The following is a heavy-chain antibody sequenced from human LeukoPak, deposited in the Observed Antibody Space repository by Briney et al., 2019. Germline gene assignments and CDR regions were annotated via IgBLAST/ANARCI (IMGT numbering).Heavy chain of an antibody. D-gene: IGHD6-19*01. Sequence: TGRSLRLSCAASGFPLSDYWMDWVRPAPGKGREWVANMKQDGSKTHYVDSVKGRLTVSRDNAKNSLYLQMNSLRAGDTAVYYCARESGSGWAYFDYRGQGALVTVSS. CDR1: GFPLSDYW. CDR3: ARESGSGWAYFDY. V-gene: IGHV3-7*01. J-gene: IGHJ4*02. CDR2: MKQDGSKT.